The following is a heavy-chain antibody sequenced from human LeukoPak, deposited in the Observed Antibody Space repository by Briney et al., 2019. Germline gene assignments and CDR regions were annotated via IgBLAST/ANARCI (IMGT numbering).Heavy chain of an antibody. CDR3: AKDRRWVRGSVWFDP. CDR2: ISGSGGST. V-gene: IGHV3-23*01. J-gene: IGHJ5*02. CDR1: GFTVSSYA. Sequence: GRCLRLSCAASGFTVSSYAMSWVRQEPRKGLGWVSAISGSGGSTYYADSVKGRFTISRDNSKNTLYLQMNSLRAEDTAVYYCAKDRRWVRGSVWFDPWGQGTLVTVSS. D-gene: IGHD3-10*01.